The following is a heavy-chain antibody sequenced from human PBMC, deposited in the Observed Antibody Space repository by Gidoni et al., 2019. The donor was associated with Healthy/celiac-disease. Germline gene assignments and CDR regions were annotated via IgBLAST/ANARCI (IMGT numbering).Heavy chain of an antibody. CDR2: ISGSGGST. D-gene: IGHD3-10*01. Sequence: EVQQLEYGGGLVQPEGSLGLSFACSGFSFSSYAMSWVRQAPGKGLELVSAISGSGGSTYYADSVKRPFTISRDHSKNTLYLQMNSLRAEDTAVYSCAKSLVRGVCFSYYSLDVWGKGTTVTVSS. CDR1: GFSFSSYA. V-gene: IGHV3-23*01. CDR3: AKSLVRGVCFSYYSLDV. J-gene: IGHJ6*03.